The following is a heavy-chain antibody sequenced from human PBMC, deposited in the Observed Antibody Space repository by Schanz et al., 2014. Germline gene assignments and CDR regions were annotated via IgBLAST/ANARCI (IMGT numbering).Heavy chain of an antibody. CDR2: ITYNGGTI. CDR1: GITFSSHS. CDR3: ARNRGSGGQNWYFDL. J-gene: IGHJ2*01. Sequence: EVQLVQSGGGLVQPGGSLRLSCAASGITFSSHSFNWVRQAPGKGLEWISYITYNGGTIYYADSVKGRFTISRDNAKSTLVLQLISRRGDDAAVYYCARNRGSGGQNWYFDLWGRGTLXTVSS. D-gene: IGHD1-26*01. V-gene: IGHV3-48*01.